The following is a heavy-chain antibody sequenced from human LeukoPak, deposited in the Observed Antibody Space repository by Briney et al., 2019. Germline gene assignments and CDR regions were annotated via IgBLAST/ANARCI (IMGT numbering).Heavy chain of an antibody. CDR1: GYTFASYG. CDR3: ARAPYYYDPGTVFDP. J-gene: IGHJ5*02. Sequence: GASVKVSCTASGYTFASYGISWVRQAPGQGLEWMGWISAYNGNTNYAQKLQGRVTMTTDTSTSTAYMELRSLRSDDTAVYYCARAPYYYDPGTVFDPWGQGTLVTVSS. D-gene: IGHD3-22*01. V-gene: IGHV1-18*01. CDR2: ISAYNGNT.